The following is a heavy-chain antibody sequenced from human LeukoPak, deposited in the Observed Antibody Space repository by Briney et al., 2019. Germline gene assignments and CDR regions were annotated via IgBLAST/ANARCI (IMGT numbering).Heavy chain of an antibody. CDR3: ARGSLAAHDAFGI. CDR1: GFTFSSYA. V-gene: IGHV3-53*01. Sequence: PGGSLRLSCAASGFTFSSYAMSWVRQAPGKGLEWVSVIYSGGSTYYADSVKGRFTISRDNSKNTLYLQMNSLRAEDTAVYYCARGSLAAHDAFGIWGQGTMVTVSS. CDR2: IYSGGST. D-gene: IGHD6-13*01. J-gene: IGHJ3*02.